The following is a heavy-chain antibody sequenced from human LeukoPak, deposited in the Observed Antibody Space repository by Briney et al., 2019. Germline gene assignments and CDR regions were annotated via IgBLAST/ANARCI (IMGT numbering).Heavy chain of an antibody. CDR2: INPSGGST. CDR3: ARDLGGITMVRGVRGKKNWFDP. Sequence: ASVKVSCTASGYTFTSYYMHWVRQAPGQGLEWMGIINPSGGSTSYAQKFQGRVTMTRDMSTSTVYMELSSLRSEDTAVYYCARDLGGITMVRGVRGKKNWFDPWGQGTLVTVSS. CDR1: GYTFTSYY. D-gene: IGHD3-10*01. V-gene: IGHV1-46*01. J-gene: IGHJ5*02.